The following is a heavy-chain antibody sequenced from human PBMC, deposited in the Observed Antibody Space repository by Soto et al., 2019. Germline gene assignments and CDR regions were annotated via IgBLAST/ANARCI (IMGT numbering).Heavy chain of an antibody. CDR3: ARVTEWLRSYNWFDP. CDR2: IYYSGST. J-gene: IGHJ5*02. CDR1: GGSISSYY. Sequence: RSLTCTVSGGSISSYYWSWIRQPPGKGLEWVGYIYYSGSTNYNPSLKSRVTISVDTSKNQFSLKLSSVTAADTAVYYCARVTEWLRSYNWFDPWGQGTLVTVSS. D-gene: IGHD5-12*01. V-gene: IGHV4-59*01.